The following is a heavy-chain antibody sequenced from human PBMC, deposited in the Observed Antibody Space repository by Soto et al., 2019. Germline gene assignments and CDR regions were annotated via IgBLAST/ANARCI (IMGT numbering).Heavy chain of an antibody. Sequence: PGGSLRLSCAASGFTFSSYAMRWVRQAPGKGLEWVSAISGSGGSTYYADSVKGRFTISRDNSKNTLYLQMNSLRAEDTAVYYCSRKGSGWTFAAFDIWGQGTMVTVSS. V-gene: IGHV3-23*01. CDR1: GFTFSSYA. CDR2: ISGSGGST. CDR3: SRKGSGWTFAAFDI. D-gene: IGHD6-19*01. J-gene: IGHJ3*02.